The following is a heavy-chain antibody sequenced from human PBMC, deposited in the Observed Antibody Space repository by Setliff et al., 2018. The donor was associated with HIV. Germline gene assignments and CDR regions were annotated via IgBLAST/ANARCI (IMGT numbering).Heavy chain of an antibody. Sequence: ASVKVSCKASGYTFTNYAMHWVRQAPGQRLEWMGWTNAGNGNTKYSQKFQGRVTITRDTSASTAYMELSSLRSEDTAVYYCARQHQMVLGYWGQGTLVTVSS. D-gene: IGHD2-8*01. V-gene: IGHV1-3*01. CDR2: TNAGNGNT. J-gene: IGHJ4*02. CDR1: GYTFTNYA. CDR3: ARQHQMVLGY.